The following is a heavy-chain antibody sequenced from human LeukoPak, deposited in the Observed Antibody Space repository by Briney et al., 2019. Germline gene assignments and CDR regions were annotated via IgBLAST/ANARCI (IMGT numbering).Heavy chain of an antibody. Sequence: GGSLRLSCAASGFTFSSYEMNWVRQAPGKGLEWVSYISSSGSTIYYADSVKGRFTISRDNAKNSLYLQMNSLRAEDTAVYYCARGQFPYYYYYMDVWGKGTTVTISS. CDR1: GFTFSSYE. D-gene: IGHD3-16*01. J-gene: IGHJ6*03. CDR2: ISSSGSTI. CDR3: ARGQFPYYYYYMDV. V-gene: IGHV3-48*03.